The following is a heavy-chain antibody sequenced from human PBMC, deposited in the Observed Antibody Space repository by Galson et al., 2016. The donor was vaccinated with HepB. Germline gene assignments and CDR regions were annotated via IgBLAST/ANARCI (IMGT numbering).Heavy chain of an antibody. J-gene: IGHJ6*02. CDR1: GGTFSSYA. Sequence: SVKVSCKASGGTFSSYAFSWVRQARGQGLQWMGGIIPILGVTNYAQNFQDRVTITADKSTRIPYMELSSLRSKDTAVYYCARGRGAARRSALFYYFGMDVWGQGTTVTVPS. D-gene: IGHD6-6*01. CDR3: ARGRGAARRSALFYYFGMDV. CDR2: IIPILGVT. V-gene: IGHV1-69*10.